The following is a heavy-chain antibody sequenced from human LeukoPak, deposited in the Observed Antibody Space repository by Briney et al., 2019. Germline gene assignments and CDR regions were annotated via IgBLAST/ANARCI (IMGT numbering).Heavy chain of an antibody. Sequence: PGGSLRLSCAASGFTFSSYAMHWVRQAPGKGLEWVAVISYDGSNKYYADSVKGRFTISRDNSKNTLYLQMNSLRAEDTAVYYCARGIAVAGNLGTFDYWGQGTLVTVSS. CDR3: ARGIAVAGNLGTFDY. D-gene: IGHD6-19*01. J-gene: IGHJ4*02. V-gene: IGHV3-30-3*01. CDR2: ISYDGSNK. CDR1: GFTFSSYA.